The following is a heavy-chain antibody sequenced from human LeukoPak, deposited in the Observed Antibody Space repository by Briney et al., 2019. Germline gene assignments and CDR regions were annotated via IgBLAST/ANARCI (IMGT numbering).Heavy chain of an antibody. J-gene: IGHJ4*02. CDR1: GGSFSGYY. D-gene: IGHD3-10*01. V-gene: IGHV4-34*01. CDR2: INHRRST. CDR3: ARGQWFRAF. Sequence: SETLSLTCAVYGGSFSGYYWSWIRQPPGKGLEWIGEINHRRSTNYNPSLKSRVTMSVDTSKNQFSLNLSSVTAADTAVYYCARGQWFRAFWSRGTPVTVSS.